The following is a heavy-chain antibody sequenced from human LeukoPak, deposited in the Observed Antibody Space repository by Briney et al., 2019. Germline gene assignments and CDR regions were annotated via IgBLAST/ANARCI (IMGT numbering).Heavy chain of an antibody. V-gene: IGHV4-38-2*02. Sequence: PSETLSLTCTVSSYSISSGYDLGLIRQPPGKGLEWIGSIYHSGNTLHNPSLKSRVTISVDTSKNQVSLKLTSVTAADAALFYCARHDYSSSWSPPEYFDLWGRGTLVTVSS. D-gene: IGHD6-13*01. CDR1: SYSISSGYD. CDR2: IYHSGNT. CDR3: ARHDYSSSWSPPEYFDL. J-gene: IGHJ2*01.